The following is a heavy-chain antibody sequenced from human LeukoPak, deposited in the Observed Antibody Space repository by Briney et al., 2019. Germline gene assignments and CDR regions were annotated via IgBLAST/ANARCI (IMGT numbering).Heavy chain of an antibody. V-gene: IGHV1-46*01. Sequence: ASVKVSCKASGYTFTSYYMHWVRQAPGQGLEGMGIINPSGGSTSYTQKFQGRVTMTMDTSTSTVYMELSSLRSEDTAVYYCARAWEWERPHFDYWGQGTLVTVSS. CDR3: ARAWEWERPHFDY. J-gene: IGHJ4*02. CDR1: GYTFTSYY. D-gene: IGHD1-26*01. CDR2: INPSGGST.